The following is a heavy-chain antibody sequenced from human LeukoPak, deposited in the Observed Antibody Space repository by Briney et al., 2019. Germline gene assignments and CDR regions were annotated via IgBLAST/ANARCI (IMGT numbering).Heavy chain of an antibody. D-gene: IGHD6-13*01. CDR2: INPSGGST. CDR1: GYTFTSYY. CDR3: ARGSSSWFARNWFDP. V-gene: IGHV1-46*01. J-gene: IGHJ5*02. Sequence: ASVKVSCKASGYTFTSYYMHWVRQAPGQGLEWMGIINPSGGSTSYAQKFQGRVTMTRDTSTSTVYMELSSLRSEDTAVYYCARGSSSWFARNWFDPWGQGTLVTVSS.